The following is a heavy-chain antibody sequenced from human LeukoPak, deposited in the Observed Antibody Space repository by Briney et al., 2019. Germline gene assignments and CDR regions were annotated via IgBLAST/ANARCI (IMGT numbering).Heavy chain of an antibody. J-gene: IGHJ4*02. CDR1: GFTFSNYW. Sequence: GGSLRLSCAASGFTFSNYWMSWVRQAPGKGLECVANIDHDGSDKYYVDSVKGRFTISRDNAKNSLYLQMNSLRAEDTAVYYCARHCSGGTCYSAFDYWGQGTLVTVSS. CDR3: ARHCSGGTCYSAFDY. CDR2: IDHDGSDK. V-gene: IGHV3-7*01. D-gene: IGHD2-15*01.